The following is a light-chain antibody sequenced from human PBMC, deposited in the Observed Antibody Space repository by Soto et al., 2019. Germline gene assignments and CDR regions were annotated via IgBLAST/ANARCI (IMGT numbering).Light chain of an antibody. J-gene: IGLJ2*01. CDR1: SSDVGGYNY. Sequence: QSVLTQPASVSGSPGQSITISCTGTSSDVGGYNYVSWYQQHPGKAPKLMIYDVSNRPSGVSARFSGSKYGHTASLTISGLQAEDESDYYCSSYTSSSTPVVFGGGTQLTV. CDR3: SSYTSSSTPVV. CDR2: DVS. V-gene: IGLV2-14*01.